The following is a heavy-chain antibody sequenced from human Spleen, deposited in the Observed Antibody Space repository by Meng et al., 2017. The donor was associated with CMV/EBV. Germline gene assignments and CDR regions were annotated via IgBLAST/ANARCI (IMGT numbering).Heavy chain of an antibody. CDR1: GFSFSTYS. CDR2: ISSIGSTI. J-gene: IGHJ4*02. V-gene: IGHV3-48*01. CDR3: ARLSAGH. Sequence: GGSLRLSCAASGFSFSTYSMNWVRQAPGKGLEWVSYISSIGSTIYYADSVKGRFTVSRDNTRNTVNLQMYSLTTEDTALYFCARLSAGHWGQGTMVTVSS.